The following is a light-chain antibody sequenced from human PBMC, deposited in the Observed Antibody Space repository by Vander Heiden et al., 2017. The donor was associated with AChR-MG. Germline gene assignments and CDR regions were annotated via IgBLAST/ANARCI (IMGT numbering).Light chain of an antibody. CDR2: EVT. Sequence: QSALTQPASVSGFPGQPITISCTGSSTDVGGYDYVSWYQQRPGKAPRLLIFEVTKRPSGISNRFSGSKSDNTAFLTISGLQIEDERDFYCASYTSGNTLVLFGGGTKLTVL. CDR3: ASYTSGNTLVL. CDR1: STDVGGYDY. J-gene: IGLJ2*01. V-gene: IGLV2-14*03.